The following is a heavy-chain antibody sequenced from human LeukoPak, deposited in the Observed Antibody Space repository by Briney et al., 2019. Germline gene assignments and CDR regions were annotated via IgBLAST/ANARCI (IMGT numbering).Heavy chain of an antibody. CDR1: GGSISSYY. D-gene: IGHD3-3*01. CDR2: IYYSGST. Sequence: SETLSLTCTVSGGSISSYYWSWIRQPPGKGLEWIGYIYYSGSTNYNPSLKSRVTISIDTSKSQFSLKLTSVTAADTAVYYCARAYYDFWSGYSGYYGMDVWGQGTTVTVSS. J-gene: IGHJ6*02. CDR3: ARAYYDFWSGYSGYYGMDV. V-gene: IGHV4-59*01.